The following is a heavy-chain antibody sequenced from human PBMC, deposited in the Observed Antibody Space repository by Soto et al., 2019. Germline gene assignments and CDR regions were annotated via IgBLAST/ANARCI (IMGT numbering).Heavy chain of an antibody. Sequence: ASVKVSCKASGYTFTGYYMHWVRQAPGQGLEWMGWINPNSGGTNYAQKFQGWVTMTRDTSISTAYMELSRLRSDDTAVYYCARNLVVPAAMPVGGMDVWGQGTTVTVSS. J-gene: IGHJ6*02. D-gene: IGHD2-2*01. CDR3: ARNLVVPAAMPVGGMDV. V-gene: IGHV1-2*04. CDR2: INPNSGGT. CDR1: GYTFTGYY.